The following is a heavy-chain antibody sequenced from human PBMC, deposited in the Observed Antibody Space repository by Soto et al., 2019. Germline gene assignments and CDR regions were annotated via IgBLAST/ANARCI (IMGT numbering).Heavy chain of an antibody. J-gene: IGHJ6*02. D-gene: IGHD1-26*01. V-gene: IGHV1-46*01. CDR1: GYTFTSYY. CDR2: INPSVGTA. Sequence: ASVKVSCKASGYTFTSYYMHWVRQAPGQGLEWMGIINPSVGTANYAQKFQGRVTITADESTSTAYMELSSLRSEDTAVYYCASGVGATGSTYYYYYGMDVWGQGTTVTVSS. CDR3: ASGVGATGSTYYYYYGMDV.